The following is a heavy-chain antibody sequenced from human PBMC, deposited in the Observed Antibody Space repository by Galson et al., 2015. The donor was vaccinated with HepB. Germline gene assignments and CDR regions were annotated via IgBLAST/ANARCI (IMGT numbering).Heavy chain of an antibody. J-gene: IGHJ6*02. CDR2: IWYDGSNK. D-gene: IGHD4-23*01. CDR3: ARWVGTRGYGMDV. CDR1: GFTFSSYG. V-gene: IGHV3-33*01. Sequence: SLRLSCAASGFTFSSYGMHWVRQAPGKGLEWVAVIWYDGSNKYYADSVKGRFTISRDNSENTLYLQMDSLRTEDTAVYYCARWVGTRGYGMDVWGHGTTVTVS.